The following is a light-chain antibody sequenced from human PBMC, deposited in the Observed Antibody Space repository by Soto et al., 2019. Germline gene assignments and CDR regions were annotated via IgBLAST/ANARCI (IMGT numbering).Light chain of an antibody. CDR2: GAS. CDR1: QSVSSN. J-gene: IGKJ1*01. CDR3: QQYNNWPKT. Sequence: EIVMTQSPATLSVSPGERATLSCRASQSVSSNLAWYQQKPGQAPRRLIYGASTRATGIPARFSGSGSGTEFALTISSLQSEDFAVYYCQQYNNWPKTFGQGTKVEI. V-gene: IGKV3-15*01.